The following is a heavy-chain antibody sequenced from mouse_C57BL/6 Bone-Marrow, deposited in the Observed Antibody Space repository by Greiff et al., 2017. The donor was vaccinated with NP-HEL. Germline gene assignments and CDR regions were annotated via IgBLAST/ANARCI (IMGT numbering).Heavy chain of an antibody. Sequence: QVQLQQPGAELVRPGSSVKLSCKASGYTFTSYWMDWVKQRPGQGLEWIGNIYPSDSETHYNQKFKDKATLTVDKSSSTAYMQLSSLTSEDSAVYYCARSSSGLFAYWGQGTLVTVSA. D-gene: IGHD3-2*02. J-gene: IGHJ3*01. CDR2: IYPSDSET. CDR3: ARSSSGLFAY. CDR1: GYTFTSYW. V-gene: IGHV1-61*01.